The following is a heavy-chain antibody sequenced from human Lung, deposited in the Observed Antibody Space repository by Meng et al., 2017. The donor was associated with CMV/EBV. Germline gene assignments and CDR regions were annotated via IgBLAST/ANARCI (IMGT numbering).Heavy chain of an antibody. V-gene: IGHV3-74*01. Sequence: SGSPFSSYWMDLVRQAPGKGQVWVSRIRSDGSGTSYADSVEDRFAISKDDAKNTLYLQMNSLRAEDTAVYYCARAYDGSGYLNWFDPWGQGTLVTVSS. CDR1: GSPFSSYW. CDR3: ARAYDGSGYLNWFDP. D-gene: IGHD3-22*01. CDR2: IRSDGSGT. J-gene: IGHJ5*02.